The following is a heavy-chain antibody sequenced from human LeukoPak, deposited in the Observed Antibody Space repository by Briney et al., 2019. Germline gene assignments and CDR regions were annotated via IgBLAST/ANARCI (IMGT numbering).Heavy chain of an antibody. Sequence: SETLSLTCGVYGVSFIGNYWSWIRQPPGKGPEWIGEIDHNGYAQYNPSLKSRVTISLDTSEKQFSLKLSSVTAADTGVYYCARIRCGHTDGVCYNYWGRGALVTVSS. CDR2: IDHNGYA. CDR3: ARIRCGHTDGVCYNY. CDR1: GVSFIGNY. J-gene: IGHJ4*02. V-gene: IGHV4-34*01. D-gene: IGHD2-8*01.